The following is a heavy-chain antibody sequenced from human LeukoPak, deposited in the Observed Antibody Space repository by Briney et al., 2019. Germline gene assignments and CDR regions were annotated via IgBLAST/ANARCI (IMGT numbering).Heavy chain of an antibody. CDR1: GFTFSSYW. D-gene: IGHD6-13*01. J-gene: IGHJ4*02. CDR2: IKQDGSEK. V-gene: IGHV3-7*01. CDR3: ARVGAAGTLNFDY. Sequence: PGGSLRLSCAASGFTFSSYWMSWVRQAPGKGLEWVANIKQDGSEKYYVDSVKGRFTISRDNAKNSLYLQMNSLRAEDTAVYYCARVGAAGTLNFDYWGQGTLVTVSS.